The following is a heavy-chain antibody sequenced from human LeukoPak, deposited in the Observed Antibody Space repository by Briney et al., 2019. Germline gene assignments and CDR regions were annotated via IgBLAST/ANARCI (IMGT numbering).Heavy chain of an antibody. CDR1: GGFISSYY. D-gene: IGHD2-2*02. J-gene: IGHJ6*03. V-gene: IGHV4-59*08. CDR3: ARQGGYCTSSTCYRRGDYYYMDV. CDR2: IYYSGST. Sequence: SETLSLTCTVSGGFISSYYWSWIRQPPGKGLEWLGYIYYSGSTNYNPSLKSRVTISVDTSKNQFSLKLSSMTAADTAVYYCARQGGYCTSSTCYRRGDYYYMDVWGKGTTVTVS.